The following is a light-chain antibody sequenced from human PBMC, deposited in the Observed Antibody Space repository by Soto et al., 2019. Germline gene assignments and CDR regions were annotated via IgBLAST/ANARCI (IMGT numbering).Light chain of an antibody. CDR1: QNINNY. CDR2: SAS. J-gene: IGKJ5*01. Sequence: DIHMTQSPSSLSASVGDRVTVTCRTSQNINNYLNWYQQRPGKAPKLLIYSASTVQSGVPLRFSGSVSGTDFTLTISSLEPEDFATYYCEQTYSTPVTFGQGTRLEIK. CDR3: EQTYSTPVT. V-gene: IGKV1-39*01.